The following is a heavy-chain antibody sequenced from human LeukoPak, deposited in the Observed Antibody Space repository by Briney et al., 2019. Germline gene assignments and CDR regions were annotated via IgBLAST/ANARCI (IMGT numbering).Heavy chain of an antibody. CDR1: GFTFDDYA. CDR2: ISWNSGSI. CDR3: AKDPRLGYCSGGSCYPAYFDY. J-gene: IGHJ4*02. D-gene: IGHD2-15*01. Sequence: PGGSLRLSCAASGFTFDDYAMHWVRQAPGKGLEWVSGISWNSGSIGYADSVKGRFTISRDNAKNSLYLQMNSLRAEDTALYYCAKDPRLGYCSGGSCYPAYFDYWGQGTLVTVSS. V-gene: IGHV3-9*01.